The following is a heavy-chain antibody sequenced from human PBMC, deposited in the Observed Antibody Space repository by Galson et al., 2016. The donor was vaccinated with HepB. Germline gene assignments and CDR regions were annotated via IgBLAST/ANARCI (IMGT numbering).Heavy chain of an antibody. CDR3: ARASSREWLPGLLVRGVIFDY. J-gene: IGHJ4*02. V-gene: IGHV4-31*03. CDR1: GGSISSGGHY. Sequence: TLSLTCTVSGGSISSGGHYWSWIRQHPGKGLEWIGYIYYSGATYYNLSLKSRVTMSLDTSKYQFSLKLRTVTAADMAVYYCARASSREWLPGLLVRGVIFDYWGQGTLVTVSS. CDR2: IYYSGAT. D-gene: IGHD3-10*01.